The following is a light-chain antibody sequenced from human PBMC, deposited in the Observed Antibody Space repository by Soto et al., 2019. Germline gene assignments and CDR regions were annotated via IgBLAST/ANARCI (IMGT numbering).Light chain of an antibody. CDR1: SSDVGGYNY. CDR2: EVR. V-gene: IGLV2-14*01. J-gene: IGLJ1*01. CDR3: SSKRSSSTYV. Sequence: QSALTQPASVSGSPGQSIIISCTGASSDVGGYNYVSWYQQHPGKAPKLMIYEVRNRPSGVSNRFSGSKSGNTASLTISGLQAEDEADYYCSSKRSSSTYVFGTGTKLTVL.